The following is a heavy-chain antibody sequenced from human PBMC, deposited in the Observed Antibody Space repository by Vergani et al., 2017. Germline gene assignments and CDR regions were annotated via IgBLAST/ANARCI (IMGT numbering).Heavy chain of an antibody. CDR1: GGTFSSYA. Sequence: QVQLVQSGAEVKKPGSSVKVSCKASGGTFSSYAISWVRQAPGQGLEWMGGIIPIFGTANYAQKFQGRVTITADESTSTAYMELSSLRSEDTAVYYCARESYYDFWRAPNGPYYYYDMDVWGKGTTVTVSS. CDR3: ARESYYDFWRAPNGPYYYYDMDV. D-gene: IGHD3-3*01. V-gene: IGHV1-69*01. J-gene: IGHJ6*03. CDR2: IIPIFGTA.